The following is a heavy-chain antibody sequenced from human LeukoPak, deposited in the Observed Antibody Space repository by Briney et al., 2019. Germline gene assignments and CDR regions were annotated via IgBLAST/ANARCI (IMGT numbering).Heavy chain of an antibody. V-gene: IGHV1-69*13. D-gene: IGHD1-26*01. CDR1: GGTFSSYA. CDR2: IIPIFGTA. CDR3: ARDGELGPYYYYGMDV. Sequence: SVKVPCKASGGTFSSYAISWVRQAPGQGLEWMGGIIPIFGTANYAQKFQGRVTITADESTSTAYMELSSLRSEDTAVYYCARDGELGPYYYYGMDVWGQGTTVTVSS. J-gene: IGHJ6*02.